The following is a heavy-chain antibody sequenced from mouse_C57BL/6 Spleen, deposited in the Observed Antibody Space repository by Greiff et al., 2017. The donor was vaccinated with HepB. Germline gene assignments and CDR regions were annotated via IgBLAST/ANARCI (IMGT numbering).Heavy chain of an antibody. V-gene: IGHV1-80*01. D-gene: IGHD1-1*01. CDR1: GYAFSSYW. CDR2: IYPGDGDT. Sequence: QVQLQQSGAELVKPGASVKISCKASGYAFSSYWMNWVKQRPGKGLEWIGQIYPGDGDTNYNGKFKGKATLTADKSSSSAYMHLSSLTSEDSAVYFCARSSTDYFDYWGQGTTLTVSS. CDR3: ARSSTDYFDY. J-gene: IGHJ2*01.